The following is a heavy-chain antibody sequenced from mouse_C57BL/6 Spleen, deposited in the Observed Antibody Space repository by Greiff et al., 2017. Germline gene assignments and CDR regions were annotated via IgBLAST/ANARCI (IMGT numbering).Heavy chain of an antibody. J-gene: IGHJ2*01. CDR2: ISSGGSYT. CDR3: ARHQTGFDY. Sequence: VHLVESGGDLVKPGGSLKLSCAASGFTFSSYGMSWVRQTPDKRLEWVATISSGGSYTYYPDSVKGRFTISRDNAKNTLYLQMSSLKSEDTAMYYCARHQTGFDYWGQGTTLTVSS. CDR1: GFTFSSYG. D-gene: IGHD4-1*01. V-gene: IGHV5-6*01.